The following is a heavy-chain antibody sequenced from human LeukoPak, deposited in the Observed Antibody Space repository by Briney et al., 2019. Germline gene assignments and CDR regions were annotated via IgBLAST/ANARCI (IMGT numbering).Heavy chain of an antibody. CDR1: GYTFTSYY. D-gene: IGHD1-26*01. CDR3: AAELYSGTYGRCCSFAF. CDR2: INPSGGST. Sequence: ASVKVSCKASGYTFTSYYMHWVRQAPGQGLEWMGIINPSGGSTSYAQKFQGRATMTRDMSTSTVYMELSSLRSEDTAVYYCAAELYSGTYGRCCSFAFWGQGTLVTVSS. J-gene: IGHJ4*02. V-gene: IGHV1-46*01.